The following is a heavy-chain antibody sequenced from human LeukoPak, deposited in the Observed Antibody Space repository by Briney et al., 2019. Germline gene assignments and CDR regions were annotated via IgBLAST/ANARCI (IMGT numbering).Heavy chain of an antibody. J-gene: IGHJ4*02. CDR3: ARDLPRIGDHWASPVDL. CDR2: ISGHSGDT. Sequence: ASVKVSCKASGYTFTSHGISWVRQAPGQGLEWIGWISGHSGDTKYAQKFQERVTMTADTSTYVASMELRSLRYDDTAVYYCARDLPRIGDHWASPVDLWGQGTLVTVSS. D-gene: IGHD3-16*01. V-gene: IGHV1-18*01. CDR1: GYTFTSHG.